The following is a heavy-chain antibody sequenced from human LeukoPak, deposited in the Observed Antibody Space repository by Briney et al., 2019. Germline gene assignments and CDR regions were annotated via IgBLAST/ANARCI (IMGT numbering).Heavy chain of an antibody. CDR2: INPSGGST. Sequence: ASVKVSCKASGYTFTSYYMHWVRQVPGQGLEWMGIINPSGGSTSYAQKFQGRVTMTRDTSTSTVYMELSSLRSEDTAGYYCARYGSGSFDAFDIWGQGTMVTVSS. V-gene: IGHV1-46*01. D-gene: IGHD3-10*01. CDR1: GYTFTSYY. J-gene: IGHJ3*02. CDR3: ARYGSGSFDAFDI.